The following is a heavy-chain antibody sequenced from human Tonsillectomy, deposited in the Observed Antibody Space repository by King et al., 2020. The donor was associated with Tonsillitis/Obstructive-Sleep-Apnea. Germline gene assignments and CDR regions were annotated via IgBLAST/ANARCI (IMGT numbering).Heavy chain of an antibody. CDR3: ATDLRAAAGTGFDY. CDR2: FDPEDGET. D-gene: IGHD6-13*01. J-gene: IGHJ4*02. CDR1: GYTLTELS. V-gene: IGHV1-24*01. Sequence: QLVQSGAEVKKPGASVKVSCKVSGYTLTELSMHWVRQAPGKGLEWMGGFDPEDGETIYAQKFQGRVTTTEDTSTDTAYMELSSLRSEDTAVYYCATDLRAAAGTGFDYWGQGTLVTVSS.